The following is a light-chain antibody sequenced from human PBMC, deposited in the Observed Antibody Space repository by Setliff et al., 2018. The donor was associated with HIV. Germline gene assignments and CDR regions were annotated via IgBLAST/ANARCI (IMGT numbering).Light chain of an antibody. V-gene: IGKV1-NL1*01. CDR2: DTS. Sequence: DIQMTQSPSSLSASVGDRVTIPCRASRGISNCVAWYQHKPGKAPKLLLYDTSRLQSGVPPRFSGSGSGAEYTLTISSLQPEDFATYYCQQYFSPPETFGQGTKVDIK. J-gene: IGKJ1*01. CDR3: QQYFSPPET. CDR1: RGISNC.